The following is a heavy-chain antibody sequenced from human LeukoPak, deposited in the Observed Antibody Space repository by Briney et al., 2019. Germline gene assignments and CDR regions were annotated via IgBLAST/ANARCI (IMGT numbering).Heavy chain of an antibody. D-gene: IGHD3-22*01. CDR2: IYHSGST. J-gene: IGHJ5*02. CDR3: ARSPGHYYDKAFDP. V-gene: IGHV4-4*02. Sequence: PSETLSLTCAVSGGSISSSNWWSWVRQPPGKGLEWIGEIYHSGSTNYNPSLKSRVTISVDKSKNQFSLKLSSVTAADTAVYYCARSPGHYYDKAFDPWGQGTLVTVSS. CDR1: GGSISSSNW.